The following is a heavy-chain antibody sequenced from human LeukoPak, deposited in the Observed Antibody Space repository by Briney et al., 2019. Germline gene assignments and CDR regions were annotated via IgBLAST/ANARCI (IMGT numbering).Heavy chain of an antibody. CDR3: AKGRDGYNYPFDY. J-gene: IGHJ4*02. Sequence: GGSLRLSCAASGFTFSSYAMSWVRQAPGKGLEWVSAFSGSGDTTFYADSVKGRFTISRDNSKNTLYLQMNSLRAEDTAVYYCAKGRDGYNYPFDYWGQGTLVTVSP. V-gene: IGHV3-23*01. D-gene: IGHD5-24*01. CDR2: FSGSGDTT. CDR1: GFTFSSYA.